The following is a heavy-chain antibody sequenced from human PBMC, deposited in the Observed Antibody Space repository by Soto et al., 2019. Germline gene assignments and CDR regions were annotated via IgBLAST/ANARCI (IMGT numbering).Heavy chain of an antibody. D-gene: IGHD5-12*01. J-gene: IGHJ5*02. V-gene: IGHV1-2*04. CDR3: ARDNDRTEMATITGYNWFDP. CDR2: INPNSGGT. Sequence: ASVKVSCKASGYTFTGYYMHWVRQAPGQGLEWMGWINPNSGGTNYAQKFQGWVTMTRDTSISTAYMELSRLRSDDTAVYYCARDNDRTEMATITGYNWFDPWGQGTLVTVSS. CDR1: GYTFTGYY.